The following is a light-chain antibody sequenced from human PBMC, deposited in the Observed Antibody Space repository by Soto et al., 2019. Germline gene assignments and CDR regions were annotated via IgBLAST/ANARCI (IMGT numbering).Light chain of an antibody. CDR2: WAS. V-gene: IGKV4-1*01. CDR3: QQYGSSPFT. J-gene: IGKJ3*01. CDR1: QSVLYSSNNKNY. Sequence: DIVMTQSPDSLAVSLGERATINCKSSQSVLYSSNNKNYLAWYQQKPGQPPKLLIYWASTRESGVPDRFSGSGSGTDFTLTISGLEPEDFAVYYCQQYGSSPFTFGPGTRVDI.